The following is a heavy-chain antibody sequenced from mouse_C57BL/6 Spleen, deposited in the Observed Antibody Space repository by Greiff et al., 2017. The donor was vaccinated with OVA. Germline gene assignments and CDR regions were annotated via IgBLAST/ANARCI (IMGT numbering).Heavy chain of an antibody. CDR1: GFTFSSYA. CDR3: ARAPDYDGYYYWYFDV. J-gene: IGHJ1*03. V-gene: IGHV5-4*01. CDR2: ISDGGSYT. D-gene: IGHD2-3*01. Sequence: EVQGVESGGGLVKPGGSLKLSCAASGFTFSSYAMSWVRQTPEKRLEWVATISDGGSYTYYPDNVKGRFTISRDNAKNNLYLQMSHLKSEDTAMYYCARAPDYDGYYYWYFDVWGTGTTVTVSS.